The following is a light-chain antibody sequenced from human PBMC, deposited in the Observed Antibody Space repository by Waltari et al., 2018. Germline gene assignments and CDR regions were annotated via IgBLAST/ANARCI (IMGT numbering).Light chain of an antibody. Sequence: EIVMTQSPATLSVSPGERATLSCRASQSVSSNLAWYQQKPGQAPRLLIYGASTRATGIPARFSGSGSGTEFTLTISSLQSEDFAVYYCQQYNNWPFTFGPGTKGESK. CDR3: QQYNNWPFT. J-gene: IGKJ3*01. CDR2: GAS. CDR1: QSVSSN. V-gene: IGKV3-15*01.